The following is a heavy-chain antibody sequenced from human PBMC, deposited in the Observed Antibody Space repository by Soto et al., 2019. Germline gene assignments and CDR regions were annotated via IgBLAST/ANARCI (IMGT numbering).Heavy chain of an antibody. Sequence: QIQLLQSGAEVKKPGASVKVTCKASGYTFRNFGISWVRQAPGQGLEWMGWISAYDANANYAQKFQGRLTMTADKSTSTAYMGLRSMRSDDTAVYYCARENSYFAYWGQGTLVTV. V-gene: IGHV1-18*01. CDR3: ARENSYFAY. CDR1: GYTFRNFG. J-gene: IGHJ4*02. CDR2: ISAYDANA.